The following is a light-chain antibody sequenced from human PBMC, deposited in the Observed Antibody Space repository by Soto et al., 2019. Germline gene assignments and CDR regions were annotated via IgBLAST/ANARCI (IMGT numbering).Light chain of an antibody. V-gene: IGKV1-33*01. CDR2: DAS. CDR1: QDISNY. CDR3: QHYNSYSEA. J-gene: IGKJ1*01. Sequence: DIQMTQSPSSLSASVGDRVTITCQASQDISNYLNWYQQKPGKAPKLLIYDASNLETGVPSRFSGSGSGTDFTFTISSLQPEDFATYYCQHYNSYSEAFGQGTKVELK.